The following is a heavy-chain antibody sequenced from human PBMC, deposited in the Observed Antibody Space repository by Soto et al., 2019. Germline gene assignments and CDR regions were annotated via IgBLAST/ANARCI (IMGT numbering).Heavy chain of an antibody. CDR2: ICHSGNT. J-gene: IGHJ5*02. D-gene: IGHD3-10*01. V-gene: IGHV4-30-2*01. Sequence: SETLSLTCTVSGGSITIGGYCWSWIRQPPGQGLEWIGYICHSGNTYYNPSLKSRVTTSLDRSKNQFSLNLSSVTTADTAVYYCARVWFGESSWFDPWGQGTLVTVSS. CDR1: GGSITIGGYC. CDR3: ARVWFGESSWFDP.